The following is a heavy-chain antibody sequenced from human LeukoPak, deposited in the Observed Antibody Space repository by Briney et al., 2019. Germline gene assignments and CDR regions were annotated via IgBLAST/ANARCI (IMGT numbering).Heavy chain of an antibody. Sequence: SETLSLTCTVSGGSISSSSYSWGWIRQPPGKGLEWIGSIYYSGSTYYNPSLRSRVTISVDTSKNQFSLKLSSVTAADTAVYYCAGKDVYYASPFDYWGQGTLVTVSS. CDR2: IYYSGST. CDR1: GGSISSSSYS. J-gene: IGHJ4*02. D-gene: IGHD2-8*01. CDR3: AGKDVYYASPFDY. V-gene: IGHV4-39*01.